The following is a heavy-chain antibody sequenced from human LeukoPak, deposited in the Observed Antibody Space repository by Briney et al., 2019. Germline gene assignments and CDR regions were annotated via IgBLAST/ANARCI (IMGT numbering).Heavy chain of an antibody. V-gene: IGHV3-30*04. CDR3: ARGYCSGGSCYNWGAFDI. J-gene: IGHJ3*02. Sequence: GGSLRLSCAASGFTLISYPIHWVRQAPGKGLEWVSLISYDGKNIYYADSVKGRFTISRDNSKNTLYLQMDSLRAEDTALYYCARGYCSGGSCYNWGAFDIWGQGTMVTVSS. CDR1: GFTLISYP. D-gene: IGHD2-15*01. CDR2: ISYDGKNI.